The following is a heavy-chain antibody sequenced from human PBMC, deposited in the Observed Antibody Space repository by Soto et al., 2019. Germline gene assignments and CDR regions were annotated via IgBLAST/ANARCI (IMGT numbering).Heavy chain of an antibody. CDR2: IYHSGST. CDR1: GGSIISSNW. J-gene: IGHJ4*02. CDR3: ARRDWSGSTSHFYSDY. Sequence: SETLSLTCAVSGGSIISSNWWNWVRQPPGKGLEWIGEIYHSGSTYYKPSLKSRVAMSVDTSKNQFSLKLTSATAADTAVYYCARRDWSGSTSHFYSDYWGPRFLVTVSP. D-gene: IGHD3-9*01. V-gene: IGHV4-4*02.